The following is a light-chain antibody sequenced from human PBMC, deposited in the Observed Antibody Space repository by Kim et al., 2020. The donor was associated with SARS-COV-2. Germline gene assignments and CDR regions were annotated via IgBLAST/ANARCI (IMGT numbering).Light chain of an antibody. J-gene: IGLJ2*01. CDR3: SSYAGSNNLV. CDR2: EVT. V-gene: IGLV2-8*01. CDR1: GSYVGCYND. Sequence: GQALTSSGTGTGSYVGCYNDVSWYQQHPGKAPKLMIYEVTKRPSGVPDRFSGSKSGNTASLTVSGLQAEDEADYYCSSYAGSNNLVFGGGTQLTVL.